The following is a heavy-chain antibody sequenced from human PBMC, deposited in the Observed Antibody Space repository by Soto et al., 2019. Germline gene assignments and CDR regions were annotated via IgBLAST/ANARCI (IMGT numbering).Heavy chain of an antibody. J-gene: IGHJ5*02. CDR3: ARDRIAARPYNWFDP. Sequence: ASVKVSCKASGYTFTGYYMHWVRQAPGQGLEWMGWINPNSGGTNYAQKFQGRVTMTRDTSISTAYMELSRLRSDDTAVCYCARDRIAARPYNWFDPWGQGTLVTVSS. CDR2: INPNSGGT. CDR1: GYTFTGYY. D-gene: IGHD6-6*01. V-gene: IGHV1-2*02.